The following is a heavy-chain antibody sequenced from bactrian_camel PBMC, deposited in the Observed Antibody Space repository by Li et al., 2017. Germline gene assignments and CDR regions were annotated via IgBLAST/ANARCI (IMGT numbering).Heavy chain of an antibody. Sequence: DVQLVESGGGSVQAGGSLRLSCTVSGYTNSRNYMGWFRQAPGKEREGVACIVTDGGPTYYVDSVKGRFTISTDNAKTTMYLQMNSLKSEDAAMYYCATWTGNYWGQGTQVTVS. CDR1: GYTNSRNY. CDR3: ATWTGNY. D-gene: IGHD6*01. V-gene: IGHV3S40*01. CDR2: IVTDGGPT. J-gene: IGHJ4*01.